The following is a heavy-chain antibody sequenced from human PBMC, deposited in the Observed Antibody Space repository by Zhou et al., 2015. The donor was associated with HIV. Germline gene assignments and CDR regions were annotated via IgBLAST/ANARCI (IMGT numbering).Heavy chain of an antibody. CDR2: IIPSLATA. J-gene: IGHJ4*02. CDR1: GGSFPSYA. V-gene: IGHV1-69*01. CDR3: SYSKFWSGYFDF. Sequence: QIQLVQSGAEVKKPGSSVKVSCQASGGSFPSYAISWVRQAPGQGLEWMGGIIPSLATANYAQKFRGRLTITADGSASAAYMELHSLRSEDTAIYFCSYSKFWSGYFDFWGQGTLVTVSS. D-gene: IGHD3-3*01.